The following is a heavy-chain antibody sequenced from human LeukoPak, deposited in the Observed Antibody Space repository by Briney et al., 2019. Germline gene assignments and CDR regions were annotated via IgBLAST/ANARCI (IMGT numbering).Heavy chain of an antibody. J-gene: IGHJ4*02. CDR1: GGSISSYY. CDR3: ASLAYYDSSGYSD. D-gene: IGHD3-22*01. V-gene: IGHV4-59*08. CDR2: IYYSGST. Sequence: SETLSLTCTVSGGSISSYYWSWIRQPPGKGLEWIGYIYYSGSTNYNPSLKSRVTISVDTSKNQFSLKLSSVTAADTAVYCCASLAYYDSSGYSDWGQGTLVTVSS.